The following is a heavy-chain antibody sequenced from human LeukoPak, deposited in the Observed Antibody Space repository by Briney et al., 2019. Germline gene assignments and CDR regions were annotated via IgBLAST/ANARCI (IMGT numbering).Heavy chain of an antibody. V-gene: IGHV3-9*01. CDR2: ISWNSGSI. Sequence: PGGSLRLSCAASGFTFDDYAMHWVRQAPGKGLEWVSGISWNSGSIGYADSVKGRFTISRDNAKNSLYLQMNSLRAEDTALYYCARRDIVVVVSASDYWGQGTLVTVSS. J-gene: IGHJ4*02. CDR3: ARRDIVVVVSASDY. CDR1: GFTFDDYA. D-gene: IGHD2-15*01.